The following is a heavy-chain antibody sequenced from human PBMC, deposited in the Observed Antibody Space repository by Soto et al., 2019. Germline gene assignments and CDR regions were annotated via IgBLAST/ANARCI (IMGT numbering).Heavy chain of an antibody. CDR3: VRDIGYYNDS. CDR2: IHSDGTT. D-gene: IGHD1-26*01. J-gene: IGHJ4*02. CDR1: GFTVSTNN. Sequence: EVQLVETGGGLIQPGGSLRLSCAASGFTVSTNNMRWVRQAPGKGLECVSIIHSDGTTYYADSVKDRFTISRDNSKNTLYLQMNSLRDEDTAVYYCVRDIGYYNDSWGQGTLVTVSS. V-gene: IGHV3-53*02.